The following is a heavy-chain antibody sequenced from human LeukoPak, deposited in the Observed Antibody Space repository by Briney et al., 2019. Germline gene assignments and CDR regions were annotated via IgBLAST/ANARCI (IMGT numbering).Heavy chain of an antibody. CDR3: ARVGWSRSSGFLDY. V-gene: IGHV4-59*08. D-gene: IGHD3-22*01. J-gene: IGHJ4*02. CDR2: VYNTGST. CDR1: GASIVNSF. Sequence: KASETLSLTCTVSGASIVNSFWSWIRQPPGKRLEWIGNVYNTGSTKYNPSLESRVSISMDRSKSQFSLKLTSVTAADTAVYYCARVGWSRSSGFLDYWGQGTLVTVSS.